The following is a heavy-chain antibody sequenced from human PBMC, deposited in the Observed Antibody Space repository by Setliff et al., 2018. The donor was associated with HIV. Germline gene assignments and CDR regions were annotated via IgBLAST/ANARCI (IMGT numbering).Heavy chain of an antibody. Sequence: SETLSLTCTVSGGSMSTYYWSWIRQPPGKGLEWIGYIYTSVSTNYNPSLRSRVTISVDTSKTHFSLRLSSVTAADTAVYYCARGEFYCGTDCYWSSFDYWGQGILVTVSS. J-gene: IGHJ4*02. CDR2: IYTSVST. CDR3: ARGEFYCGTDCYWSSFDY. D-gene: IGHD2-21*02. CDR1: GGSMSTYY. V-gene: IGHV4-4*08.